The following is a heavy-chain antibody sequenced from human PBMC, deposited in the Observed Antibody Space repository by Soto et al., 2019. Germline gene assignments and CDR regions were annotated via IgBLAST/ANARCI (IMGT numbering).Heavy chain of an antibody. D-gene: IGHD2-2*01. CDR2: ISYDGSNK. J-gene: IGHJ5*02. Sequence: GGSLRLSCAASGFTFSSYGTHWVRQAPGKGLEWVAVISYDGSNKYYADSVKGRFTISRDNSKNTLYLQMNSLRAEDTAVYYCAKDSLLVVPAATPNWFDPWGQGTLVTVSS. V-gene: IGHV3-30*18. CDR3: AKDSLLVVPAATPNWFDP. CDR1: GFTFSSYG.